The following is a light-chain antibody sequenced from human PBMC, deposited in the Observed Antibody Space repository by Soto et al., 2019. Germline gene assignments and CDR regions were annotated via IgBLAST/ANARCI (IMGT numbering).Light chain of an antibody. Sequence: DIVMTQSPDSLAVSLGERATINCKSSQSVLYSSNNKNYLAWYQQKPGQPPKLLVYWASTRKSGVPDRFSGSGSATDFTLTISSLHAEDVAVYYCQQYYSTPFAFGPGTKVDI. V-gene: IGKV4-1*01. J-gene: IGKJ3*01. CDR2: WAS. CDR1: QSVLYSSNNKNY. CDR3: QQYYSTPFA.